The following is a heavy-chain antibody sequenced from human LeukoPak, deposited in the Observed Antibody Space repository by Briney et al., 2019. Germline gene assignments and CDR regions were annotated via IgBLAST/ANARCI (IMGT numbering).Heavy chain of an antibody. J-gene: IGHJ5*02. Sequence: GGSLRLSCVASGFTFNTYGIHWVRQAPGKGLEWVAVKGRFTISRDNSKNTLYLQMNSLRAEDTAVYYCARGIAGPNWFDPWGQGTLVTVSS. V-gene: IGHV3-33*01. CDR3: ARGIAGPNWFDP. D-gene: IGHD6-13*01. CDR1: GFTFNTYG.